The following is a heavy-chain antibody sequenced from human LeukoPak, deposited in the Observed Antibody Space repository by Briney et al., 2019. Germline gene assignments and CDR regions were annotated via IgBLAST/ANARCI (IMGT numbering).Heavy chain of an antibody. CDR3: ARVLAAAGIPLGY. D-gene: IGHD6-13*01. CDR1: GYTFTGYY. J-gene: IGHJ4*02. CDR2: INPNSGGT. Sequence: ASVKVSCKASGYTFTGYYMHWVRQAPGQGLEWMGWINPNSGGTNYAQKFQGRVTMTRDTSISTAYMELSRLRSDDSAVYYCARVLAAAGIPLGYWGQGTLVTVSS. V-gene: IGHV1-2*02.